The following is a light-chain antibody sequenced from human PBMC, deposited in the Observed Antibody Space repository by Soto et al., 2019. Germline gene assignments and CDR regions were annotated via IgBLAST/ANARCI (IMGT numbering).Light chain of an antibody. CDR3: QQSYSVPR. V-gene: IGKV1-39*01. CDR1: RSISNY. Sequence: DIQMTQSPSSLSASVGDRVTITCRASRSISNYLNWYHQKSGKAPRLLIYAASSLQPGVPSRFSGTGTGTAFTLTITSLQPEDSATYYCQQSYSVPRFGQGTRVDLK. J-gene: IGKJ1*01. CDR2: AAS.